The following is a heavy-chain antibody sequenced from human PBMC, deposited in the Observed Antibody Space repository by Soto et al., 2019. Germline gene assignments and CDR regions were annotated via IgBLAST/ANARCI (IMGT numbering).Heavy chain of an antibody. V-gene: IGHV4-59*13. Sequence: QVQLQESGPGLVKPSETLSLTCNVSGASISDYYWSWIRQPPGKGPEWIGYIYTSGNTNYNPSLKRRVTISLDTSMNQFSVKLRSVTAADTAVYYCASHVGSGYSDYWGQGTLVTVYS. J-gene: IGHJ4*02. CDR2: IYTSGNT. D-gene: IGHD1-26*01. CDR3: ASHVGSGYSDY. CDR1: GASISDYY.